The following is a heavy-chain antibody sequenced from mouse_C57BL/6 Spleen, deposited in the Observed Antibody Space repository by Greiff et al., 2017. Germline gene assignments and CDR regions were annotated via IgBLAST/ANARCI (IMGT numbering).Heavy chain of an antibody. J-gene: IGHJ4*01. D-gene: IGHD1-1*01. CDR3: ARPDYYGSSYAMDY. Sequence: VKLMESGPGLVAPSQSLSITCTVSGFSLTSYAISWVRQPPGKGLEWLGVIWTGGGTNYNSALKSRLSISKDNSKSQVFLKMNSLQTDDTARYYCARPDYYGSSYAMDYWGQGTSVTVSS. CDR2: IWTGGGT. CDR1: GFSLTSYA. V-gene: IGHV2-9-1*01.